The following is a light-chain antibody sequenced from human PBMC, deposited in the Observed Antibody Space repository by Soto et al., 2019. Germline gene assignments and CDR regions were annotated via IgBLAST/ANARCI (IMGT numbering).Light chain of an antibody. J-gene: IGLJ1*01. V-gene: IGLV2-14*01. CDR3: SSYTSSSTQV. Sequence: SVLTQPASVSGSAGQSITISCTGTSSDVGGYNYVSWYQQHPGKAPKLMIYEVSNRPSGVSNRFSGSKSGNTASLTISGPQAEDEADYYCSSYTSSSTQVFGTGTRSPP. CDR2: EVS. CDR1: SSDVGGYNY.